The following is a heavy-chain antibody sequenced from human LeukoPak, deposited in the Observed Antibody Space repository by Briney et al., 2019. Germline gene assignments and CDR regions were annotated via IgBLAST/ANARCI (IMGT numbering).Heavy chain of an antibody. CDR2: IYYSGST. CDR1: GGSISSSSYY. J-gene: IGHJ6*03. D-gene: IGHD5-18*01. V-gene: IGHV4-39*07. Sequence: SETLSLTCTVSGGSISSSSYYWGWIRQPPGKGLEWIGSIYYSGSTYYNPSLKSRVTISVDTSKNQFSLKLSPVTAADTAVYYCARRTAMVTGGYYYYYMDVWGKGTTVTVSS. CDR3: ARRTAMVTGGYYYYYMDV.